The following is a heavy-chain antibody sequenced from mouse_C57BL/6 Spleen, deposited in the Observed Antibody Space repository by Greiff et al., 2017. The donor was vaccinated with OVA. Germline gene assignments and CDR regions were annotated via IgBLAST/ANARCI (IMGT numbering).Heavy chain of an antibody. J-gene: IGHJ4*01. D-gene: IGHD1-2*01. CDR2: IYPGDGDT. CDR3: ARYGYIFYYAMDY. CDR1: GYAFSSYW. Sequence: VHLVESGAELVKPGASVKISCKASGYAFSSYWMNWVKQRPGKGLEWIGQIYPGDGDTNYNGKFKGKATLTADKSSSTAYMQLSSLTSEDSAVYFCARYGYIFYYAMDYWGQGTSVTVSS. V-gene: IGHV1-80*01.